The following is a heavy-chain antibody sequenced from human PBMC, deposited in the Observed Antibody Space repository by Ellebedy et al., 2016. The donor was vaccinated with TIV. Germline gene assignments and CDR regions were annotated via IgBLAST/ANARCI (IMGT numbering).Heavy chain of an antibody. D-gene: IGHD6-13*01. CDR2: ISGSGANT. CDR3: ARGGLAAAGIDF. Sequence: GGSLRLSXAASGFTFSSYAMSWVRQAPGKGLQWVSAISGSGANTYYADSVKGRFTISRDNSKNTLYLQMNNLRAEDTAVYYCARGGLAAAGIDFWGQGALVTVSS. CDR1: GFTFSSYA. J-gene: IGHJ4*02. V-gene: IGHV3-23*01.